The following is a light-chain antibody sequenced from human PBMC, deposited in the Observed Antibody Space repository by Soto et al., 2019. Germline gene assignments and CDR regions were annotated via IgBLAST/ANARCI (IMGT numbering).Light chain of an antibody. CDR2: DVS. V-gene: IGKV1-5*01. CDR3: QQYNSQWT. J-gene: IGKJ1*01. CDR1: QNILSW. Sequence: IQITQSPSSLSASIGDRVTITCRASQNILSWLAWYQQKPGKAPKLLIYDVSNLASGVPSRFSGSGSDTEFTLTISSLQPDDFATYYCQQYNSQWTFGQGTKVDIK.